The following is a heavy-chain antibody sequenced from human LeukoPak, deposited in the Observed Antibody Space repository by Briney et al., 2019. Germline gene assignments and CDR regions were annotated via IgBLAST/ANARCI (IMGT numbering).Heavy chain of an antibody. Sequence: SQTLSLTCTVSGGSISSGSYYWSWIRQPAGKGLEWIGRIYTSGSTNYNPSLKSRVTISVDTSKNQFSLKLSSVTAADTAVYYCARASVEQLVRGADWFDPWGQGTLVTVSS. D-gene: IGHD6-6*01. CDR2: IYTSGST. J-gene: IGHJ5*02. V-gene: IGHV4-61*02. CDR1: GGSISSGSYY. CDR3: ARASVEQLVRGADWFDP.